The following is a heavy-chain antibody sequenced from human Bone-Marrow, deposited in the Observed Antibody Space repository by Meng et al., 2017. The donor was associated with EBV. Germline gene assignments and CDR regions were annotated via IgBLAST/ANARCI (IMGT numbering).Heavy chain of an antibody. CDR3: ATQRRDTDWFDP. Sequence: QGQLLQWGAGLLKPSETLSLTCAVYVGSFSGYYWTWIRQPPGKGLEWIGEINHSGSTNYNPSLKSRVTISVDTSKNQFSLKLSSVTAADTAVYYCATQRRDTDWFDPWGQGTLVTVSS. CDR2: INHSGST. V-gene: IGHV4-34*01. D-gene: IGHD6-25*01. CDR1: VGSFSGYY. J-gene: IGHJ5*02.